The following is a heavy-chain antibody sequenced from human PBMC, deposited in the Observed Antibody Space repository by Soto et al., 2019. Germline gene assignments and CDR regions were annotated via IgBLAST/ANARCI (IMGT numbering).Heavy chain of an antibody. V-gene: IGHV3-48*02. CDR2: ISSSSSTI. CDR3: ARAYYDFWSGYPDV. CDR1: GFTFSSYS. Sequence: GGSLRLSCAASGFTFSSYSMNWVRQAPGKGLEWVSYISSSSSTIYYADSVKGRFTISRDNAKNSLYLQMNSLRDEDTAVYYCARAYYDFWSGYPDVWGQGTTVTVSS. J-gene: IGHJ6*02. D-gene: IGHD3-3*01.